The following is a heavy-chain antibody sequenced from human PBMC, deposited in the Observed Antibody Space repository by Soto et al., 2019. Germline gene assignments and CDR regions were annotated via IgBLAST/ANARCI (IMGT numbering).Heavy chain of an antibody. J-gene: IGHJ6*02. CDR2: INGDGSTA. CDR1: GFALSRHW. V-gene: IGHV3-74*01. D-gene: IGHD1-26*01. CDR3: ARGISGAMGMDD. Sequence: GGSLRLSCAASGFALSRHWMYWVRQGPGKGLVWVSRINGDGSTAFYADSVQGRFTISRDNAKNTLYLQMNSLRAEDTAVYSCARGISGAMGMDDLCQGTTVTVSS.